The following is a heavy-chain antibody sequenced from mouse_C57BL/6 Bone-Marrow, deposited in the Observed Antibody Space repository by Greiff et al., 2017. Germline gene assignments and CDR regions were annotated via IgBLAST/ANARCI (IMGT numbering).Heavy chain of an antibody. J-gene: IGHJ2*01. CDR1: GYTFTSYW. D-gene: IGHD1-1*01. CDR3: ARSYYGSSSY. CDR2: IDPSDSYT. Sequence: QVQLQQPGAELVMPGASVKLSCKASGYTFTSYWMYWVKQRPGQGLEWIGEIDPSDSYTNYNQKFKGKSTLTVDKSSSTAYMQLSSLTSEDSAVYYCARSYYGSSSYWGQGTTLTVSS. V-gene: IGHV1-69*01.